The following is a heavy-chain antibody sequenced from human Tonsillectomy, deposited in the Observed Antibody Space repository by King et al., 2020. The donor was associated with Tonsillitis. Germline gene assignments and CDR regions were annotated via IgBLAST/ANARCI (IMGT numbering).Heavy chain of an antibody. CDR1: GDSISNYY. CDR3: ARGRAFDP. V-gene: IGHV4-59*08. CDR2: IYYGGSA. J-gene: IGHJ5*02. Sequence: VQLVESGPGLVKPSETLSLTCTVSGDSISNYYWSWIRQPPGKGLEWIGYIYYGGSANYNPSLKSRVTISVDTSKNQFSLKLNSVTAADTAVYYCARGRAFDPWGQGTLVTVSS.